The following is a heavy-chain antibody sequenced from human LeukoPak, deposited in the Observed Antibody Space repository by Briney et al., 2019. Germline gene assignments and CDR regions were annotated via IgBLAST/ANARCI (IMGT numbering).Heavy chain of an antibody. CDR3: ARSSWELLAHNY. J-gene: IGHJ4*02. D-gene: IGHD1-26*01. CDR1: GFTFSSYA. Sequence: GGSLRLSCAASGFTFSSYAIHWVRQAPGKGLEWVAVIAIDGINKYYADSVKGRFTISRDNSKNTLYLQMNSLRAEDTAVYYCARSSWELLAHNYWGQGTLVTVSS. V-gene: IGHV3-30-3*01. CDR2: IAIDGINK.